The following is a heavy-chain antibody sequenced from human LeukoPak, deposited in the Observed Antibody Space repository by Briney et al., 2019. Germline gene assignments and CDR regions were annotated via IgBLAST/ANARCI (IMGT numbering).Heavy chain of an antibody. V-gene: IGHV3-30-3*01. CDR3: ARDAYGMDV. Sequence: GGSLRLSCAASGFTFRNYAMHWVRQAPGNGLEWVAHISYDANNQYYADSVKGRFTISRDNSKNTLYLQMNSLRAEDTAVYYCARDAYGMDVWGQGTTVTVSS. CDR2: ISYDANNQ. J-gene: IGHJ6*02. CDR1: GFTFRNYA.